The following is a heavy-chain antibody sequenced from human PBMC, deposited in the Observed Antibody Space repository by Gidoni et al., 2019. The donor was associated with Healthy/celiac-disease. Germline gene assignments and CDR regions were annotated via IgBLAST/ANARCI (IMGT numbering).Heavy chain of an antibody. V-gene: IGHV3-30-3*01. CDR2: ISYDGSNQ. CDR1: GFTFSSYA. CDR3: ARGESIAARDPTPLDY. D-gene: IGHD6-6*01. Sequence: QVQLVESGGGVVQPGRSLRLSCAASGFTFSSYAMTWVRKAPGKGLEWVAVISYDGSNQYYADSWKGRFTISRDNSKNTLYLQMNSLRAADTAVYYCARGESIAARDPTPLDYWGQGTLVTVSS. J-gene: IGHJ4*02.